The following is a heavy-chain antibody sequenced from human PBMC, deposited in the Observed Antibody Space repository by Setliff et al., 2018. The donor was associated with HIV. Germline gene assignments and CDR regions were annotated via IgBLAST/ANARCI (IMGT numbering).Heavy chain of an antibody. D-gene: IGHD5-18*01. CDR1: GFTFDDYA. CDR3: AKSPNRYSPLDWFDP. J-gene: IGHJ5*02. V-gene: IGHV3-9*01. Sequence: SLRLSCAASGFTFDDYAMHWVRQAPGKGLEWVSGISWNSGSIGYADSVKGRFTISRDNAENSLYLQMNSLRSEDTALYYCAKSPNRYSPLDWFDPWGQGTLVTVSS. CDR2: ISWNSGSI.